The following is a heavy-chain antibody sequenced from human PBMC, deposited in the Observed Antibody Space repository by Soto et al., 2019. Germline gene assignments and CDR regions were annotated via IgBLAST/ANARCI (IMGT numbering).Heavy chain of an antibody. CDR3: ATAARPNYYHGMDV. CDR1: GFTFSSYA. V-gene: IGHV3-23*01. D-gene: IGHD6-6*01. CDR2: ISGSGGST. J-gene: IGHJ6*02. Sequence: PGGSLRLSCAASGFTFSSYAMSWVRQAPGKGLEWVSAISGSGGSTYYADSVKGRFTISRDNSKNTLYLQINSLRAEDTAVYYCATAARPNYYHGMDVCRQGTTVTVSS.